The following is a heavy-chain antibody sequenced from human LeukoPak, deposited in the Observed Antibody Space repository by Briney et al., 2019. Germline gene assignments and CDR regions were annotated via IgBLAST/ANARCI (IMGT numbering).Heavy chain of an antibody. D-gene: IGHD4-17*01. CDR1: GFTFSSYA. Sequence: GGSLRLSCAASGFTFSSYAMSWIRQAPGKGREWVSYISSSGSTIYYADSVKGRFTISRDNAKNSLYLQMNSLRAEDTAVYYCARVHMTTVFYWGQGTLVTVSS. V-gene: IGHV3-11*01. CDR2: ISSSGSTI. J-gene: IGHJ4*02. CDR3: ARVHMTTVFY.